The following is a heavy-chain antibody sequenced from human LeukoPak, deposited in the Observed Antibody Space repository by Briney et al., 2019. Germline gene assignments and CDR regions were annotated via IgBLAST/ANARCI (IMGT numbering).Heavy chain of an antibody. J-gene: IGHJ3*02. Sequence: SETLSLTCTVSGGSISSYYWSWIRQPAGKGLEWIGRIYTSGSTNYNPSLKSRVTMSVDTSKNQFSLKLSSVTAADTAVYYCARSATVVTPRNAFDIWGQGTMVTVSS. CDR1: GGSISSYY. CDR3: ARSATVVTPRNAFDI. D-gene: IGHD4-23*01. CDR2: IYTSGST. V-gene: IGHV4-4*07.